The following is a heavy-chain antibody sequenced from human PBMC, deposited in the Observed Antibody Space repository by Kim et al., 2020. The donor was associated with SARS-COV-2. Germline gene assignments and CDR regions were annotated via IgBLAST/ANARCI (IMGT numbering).Heavy chain of an antibody. J-gene: IGHJ4*02. CDR1: GGSVSSGTYY. V-gene: IGHV4-61*01. CDR2: IYYSGST. D-gene: IGHD6-13*01. CDR3: ARGRSIVSAGTIDN. Sequence: SETLSLTCTVSGGSVSSGTYYWSWIRQPPGKELEWIGYIYYSGSTNYNPSLKSRVTISVDTSKNQFSLNLSSVTAADTAVYYCARGRSIVSAGTIDNWGQGTQGTVSS.